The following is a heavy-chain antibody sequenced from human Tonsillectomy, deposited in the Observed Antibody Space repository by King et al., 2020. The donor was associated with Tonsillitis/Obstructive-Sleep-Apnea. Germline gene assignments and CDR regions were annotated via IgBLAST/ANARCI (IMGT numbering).Heavy chain of an antibody. Sequence: QLVQSGAEVKKPGSSVKVSCKASGGTFSSYAISWVRQAPGQGLEWMGGIFPIFGTANYAQKFQGRVTITADESTSTAYMELSSLRSEDTAVYYCARGGPYSSSWSYYYYYMDVWGKGTTVTVSS. V-gene: IGHV1-69*12. D-gene: IGHD6-13*01. J-gene: IGHJ6*03. CDR1: GGTFSSYA. CDR2: IFPIFGTA. CDR3: ARGGPYSSSWSYYYYYMDV.